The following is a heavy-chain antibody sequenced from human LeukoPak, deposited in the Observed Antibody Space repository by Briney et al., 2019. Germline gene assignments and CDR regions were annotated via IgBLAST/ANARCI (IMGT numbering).Heavy chain of an antibody. CDR1: GYTFTGYY. V-gene: IGHV1-2*02. J-gene: IGHJ6*02. CDR2: INPNSGGT. D-gene: IGHD2-2*01. Sequence: ASVKVSCKASGYTFTGYYMHWVRQAPGQGLEWMGWINPNSGGTNYAQKFQGGVTMTRDTSISTAYMELSRLRSDDTAVYYCARVPTCSSTSCYSSYYGMDVWGQGTTVTVSS. CDR3: ARVPTCSSTSCYSSYYGMDV.